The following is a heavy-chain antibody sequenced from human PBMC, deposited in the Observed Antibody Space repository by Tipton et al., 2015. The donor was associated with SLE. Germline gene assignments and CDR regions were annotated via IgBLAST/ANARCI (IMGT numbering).Heavy chain of an antibody. J-gene: IGHJ6*02. CDR3: ARSRGLGSCSGDNCYDYYFGIDV. Sequence: TLSLTCTVSGGSISSSYWSWIRQPRGKGLEWIASIYYSGSTSYNPSLKSRVTISIDTSKNQFSLRLSSVTAADTAVYFCARSRGLGSCSGDNCYDYYFGIDVWGQGTTVTVSS. V-gene: IGHV4-59*12. D-gene: IGHD2-15*01. CDR1: GGSISSSY. CDR2: IYYSGST.